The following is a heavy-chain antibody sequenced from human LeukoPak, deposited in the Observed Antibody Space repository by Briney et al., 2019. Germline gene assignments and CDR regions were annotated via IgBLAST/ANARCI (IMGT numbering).Heavy chain of an antibody. J-gene: IGHJ4*02. CDR3: ARDSLEDYVWGSYRYWFDY. CDR1: GFTFSSYS. CDR2: XXXXSSYI. V-gene: IGHV3-21*01. Sequence: GGSLRLSCAASGFTFSSYSMNWVRQAPGKGXXXXXXXXXXSSYIYYADSVKGRFTISRDNAKNSLYLQMNSLRAEDTAVYYCARDSLEDYVWGSYRYWFDYWGQGTLITVSS. D-gene: IGHD3-16*02.